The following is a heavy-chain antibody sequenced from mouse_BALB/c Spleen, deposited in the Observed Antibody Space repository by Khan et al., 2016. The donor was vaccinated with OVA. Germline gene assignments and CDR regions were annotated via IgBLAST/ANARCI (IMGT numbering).Heavy chain of an antibody. Sequence: EVQLQESGPSLVKPSQSLSLTCSVTGDSITSGYWNWIRQFPGNKLEYMGYIIYTGYTYYNPSLKSRISITRHTSKTQYYLLLSSMTDDDTATYYCASSTYSYAFVYWGQGTLVTVSA. D-gene: IGHD2-12*01. CDR1: GDSITSGY. J-gene: IGHJ3*01. V-gene: IGHV3-8*02. CDR2: IIYTGYT. CDR3: ASSTYSYAFVY.